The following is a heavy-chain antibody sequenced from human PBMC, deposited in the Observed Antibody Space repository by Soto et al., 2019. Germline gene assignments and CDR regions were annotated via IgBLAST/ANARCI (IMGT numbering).Heavy chain of an antibody. D-gene: IGHD6-19*01. J-gene: IGHJ6*02. V-gene: IGHV4-39*01. CDR1: GGSISSSSYY. CDR3: ARLSSNIAVAGPPANYAMDV. CDR2: IYYSGST. Sequence: SETLSLTCTVSGGSISSSSYYWGWIRQPPGKGLEWIGSIYYSGSTYYNPSLKSRVTISVDTPKNQFSLKLSSVTAADTAVYYCARLSSNIAVAGPPANYAMDVWGQGTTVTVSS.